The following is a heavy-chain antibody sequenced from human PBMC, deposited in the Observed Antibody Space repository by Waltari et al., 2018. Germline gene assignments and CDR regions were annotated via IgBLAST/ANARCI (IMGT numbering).Heavy chain of an antibody. J-gene: IGHJ4*02. Sequence: EVQLVESGGGLVQPGGSPRLSCLVSGFTFSDYWMSWVRQAPGKGGDWVANIKQDGSEIYYADSVKGRFTISRDNAKNSLYLQMNSLRAEDTAVYYCARDVGNVGGNYWGQGTLVTVSS. CDR1: GFTFSDYW. D-gene: IGHD3-10*01. CDR3: ARDVGNVGGNY. CDR2: IKQDGSEI. V-gene: IGHV3-7*01.